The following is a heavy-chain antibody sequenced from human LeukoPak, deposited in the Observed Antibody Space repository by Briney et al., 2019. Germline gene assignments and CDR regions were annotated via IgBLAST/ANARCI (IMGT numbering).Heavy chain of an antibody. J-gene: IGHJ4*02. CDR1: GYIFSDYY. Sequence: ASVKVSCKASGYIFSDYYMHWVRQAPGQGLEWLGIIYPGDSDTRYSPSFQGQVTISADKSISTAYLQWSSLKASDTAMYYCAYGPKDGALDYWGQGTLVTVSS. D-gene: IGHD4-17*01. CDR3: AYGPKDGALDY. V-gene: IGHV5-51*01. CDR2: IYPGDSDT.